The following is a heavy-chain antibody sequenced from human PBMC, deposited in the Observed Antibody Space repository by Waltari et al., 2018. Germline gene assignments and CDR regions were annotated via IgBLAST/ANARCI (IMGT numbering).Heavy chain of an antibody. J-gene: IGHJ3*02. V-gene: IGHV1-69*08. D-gene: IGHD5-12*01. CDR1: GGTFSSYA. CDR3: ARDSPQSRIVATISDAFDI. Sequence: QVQLVQSGAEVKKPGSSVKVSCKASGGTFSSYAISWVRQAPGQGLEWMGKSIPIFGTANYAQNFQGRVTSTAYKSTSTAYMELSSLRSEDTAVYYCARDSPQSRIVATISDAFDIWGQGTMVTVSS. CDR2: SIPIFGTA.